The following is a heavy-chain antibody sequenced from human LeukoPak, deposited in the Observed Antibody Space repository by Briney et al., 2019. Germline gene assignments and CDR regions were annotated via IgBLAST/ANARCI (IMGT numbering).Heavy chain of an antibody. CDR3: ARDFGYDSSRPNAFDI. J-gene: IGHJ3*02. D-gene: IGHD3-22*01. V-gene: IGHV4-39*07. CDR2: IYYSGST. CDR1: GGSISSSSYY. Sequence: SETLSLTCTVSGGSISSSSYYWGWIRQPPGKGLEWIGSIYYSGSTYYNPSLKSRVTISVDTSKNQFSLKLSSVTAADTAVYYCARDFGYDSSRPNAFDIWGQGTMVTVSS.